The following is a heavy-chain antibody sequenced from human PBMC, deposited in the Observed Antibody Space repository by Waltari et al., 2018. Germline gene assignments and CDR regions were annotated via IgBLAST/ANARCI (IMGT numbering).Heavy chain of an antibody. D-gene: IGHD6-19*01. CDR1: GFTFDDFG. CDR3: VRDPYSSAIGSFDI. Sequence: EMQLVESGGVVVQPGGSLRMSCAATGFTFDDFGLHWVRQRPGKSLEWVSLISWDGGSTNYVDSVRGRFIISRDNSKNSLYLQMNSLRPEDTALYYCVRDPYSSAIGSFDIWGQGTMVTVSS. CDR2: ISWDGGST. J-gene: IGHJ3*02. V-gene: IGHV3-43D*03.